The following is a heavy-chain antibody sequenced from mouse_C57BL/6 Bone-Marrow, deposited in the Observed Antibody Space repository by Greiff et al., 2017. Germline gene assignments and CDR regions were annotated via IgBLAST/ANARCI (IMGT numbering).Heavy chain of an antibody. V-gene: IGHV1-72*01. J-gene: IGHJ2*01. CDR1: GYTFTSYW. D-gene: IGHD1-1*02. CDR3: ARHVGGYFDY. CDR2: IDSNSGGT. Sequence: VQLQQSGAVLVKPGASVQLSCKASGYTFTSYWLYWVKQRPGRGLEWIGRIDSNSGGTKYNEKFKSKATLTVDKPSSTAYMQLSSLTSDDSAVYYCARHVGGYFDYWGQGTTLTVAS.